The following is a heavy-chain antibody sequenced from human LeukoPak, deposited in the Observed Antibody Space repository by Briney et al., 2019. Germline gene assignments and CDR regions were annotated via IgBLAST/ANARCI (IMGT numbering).Heavy chain of an antibody. CDR3: AREMGGYPFDY. D-gene: IGHD5-12*01. Sequence: GGSLRLSCAASGFTFSSYAMHWVRQAPGKGLEWVAVISYDGSMQYSADSVKGRFTISRDNSKNTLYLQMNNLRAEDTAVYYCAREMGGYPFDYWGQGIQVTVSS. J-gene: IGHJ4*02. CDR2: ISYDGSMQ. V-gene: IGHV3-30*04. CDR1: GFTFSSYA.